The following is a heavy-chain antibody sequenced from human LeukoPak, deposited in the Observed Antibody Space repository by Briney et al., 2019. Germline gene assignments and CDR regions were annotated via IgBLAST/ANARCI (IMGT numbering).Heavy chain of an antibody. J-gene: IGHJ4*02. D-gene: IGHD6-13*01. CDR1: GFTFSSYS. CDR3: AREGDGIAAAGSTFDY. Sequence: GGALRLSCAASGFTFSSYSMKWGRQAPGEGVGWVSSINSSSSYIYYADSVKGRFTISRDNAKNSLYLQMNSLRAEDTAVYYCAREGDGIAAAGSTFDYWGQGTLVTVSS. V-gene: IGHV3-21*01. CDR2: INSSSSYI.